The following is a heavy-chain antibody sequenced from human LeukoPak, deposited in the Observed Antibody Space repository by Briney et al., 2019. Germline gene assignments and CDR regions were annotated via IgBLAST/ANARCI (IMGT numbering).Heavy chain of an antibody. CDR3: ARERFHGSGAPKYDF. CDR2: ISISGSSI. Sequence: GGSLRLSCAASGFIFSTYSMIWVRQAPGKGLEWVAYISISGSSIYYADAVKGRFTISRDNAKNSLYLQGQSLRVDDTAVYYCARERFHGSGAPKYDFWGQGTLVTVSS. D-gene: IGHD3-10*01. J-gene: IGHJ4*02. CDR1: GFIFSTYS. V-gene: IGHV3-48*04.